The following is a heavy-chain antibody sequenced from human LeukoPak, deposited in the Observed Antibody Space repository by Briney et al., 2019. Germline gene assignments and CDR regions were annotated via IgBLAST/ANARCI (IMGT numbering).Heavy chain of an antibody. D-gene: IGHD6-19*01. J-gene: IGHJ4*02. CDR2: ISDSGGST. V-gene: IGHV3-23*01. CDR1: GNTFSSYA. CDR3: AKDARRTNGWYFFDY. Sequence: GGSLRLSCAGSGNTFSSYAMSWVRQAPGKGLEWVSVISDSGGSTYYADSVKGRFTISRDNSKNTLFLQMNSLRAEDTAVYYCAKDARRTNGWYFFDYWGQGTLVTVSS.